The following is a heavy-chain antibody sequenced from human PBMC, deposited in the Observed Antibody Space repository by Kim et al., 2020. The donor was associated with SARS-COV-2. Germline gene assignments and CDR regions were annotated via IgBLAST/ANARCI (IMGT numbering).Heavy chain of an antibody. CDR3: TRMPGTNLAFWDAFDV. J-gene: IGHJ3*01. D-gene: IGHD1-1*01. Sequence: VKGRFTIPRDDSKRTAYLQMNSLKTEDTAVYYCTRMPGTNLAFWDAFDVWGQGTMVTVSS. V-gene: IGHV3-73*01.